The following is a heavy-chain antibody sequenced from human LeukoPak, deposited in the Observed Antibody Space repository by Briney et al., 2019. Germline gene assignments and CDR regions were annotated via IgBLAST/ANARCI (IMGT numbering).Heavy chain of an antibody. D-gene: IGHD2-2*01. J-gene: IGHJ4*02. V-gene: IGHV3-74*01. CDR3: ARRVPAAPFGPKGVDY. CDR2: INSDGSST. Sequence: PGGSLRLSCAASGFTFSSYWMHWVRQAPGKGLVWVSRINSDGSSTSYADSVRGRFTISRDNAKNTLYLQMNSLRAEDTAVYYCARRVPAAPFGPKGVDYWGQGTLVTVSS. CDR1: GFTFSSYW.